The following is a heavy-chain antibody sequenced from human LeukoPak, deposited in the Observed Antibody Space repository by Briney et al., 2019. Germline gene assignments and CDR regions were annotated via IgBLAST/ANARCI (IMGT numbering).Heavy chain of an antibody. CDR3: ARHPPPRGSYYDY. D-gene: IGHD1-26*01. CDR1: GGSISSYY. J-gene: IGHJ4*02. CDR2: IYYSGST. Sequence: SETLSLTCTVSGGSISSYYWSWIRQPPGKGLEWIGYIYYSGSTNYNPSLKSRVTISVDTSKDQFSLKLSSVTAADTAVYYCARHPPPRGSYYDYWGQGTLVTVSS. V-gene: IGHV4-59*08.